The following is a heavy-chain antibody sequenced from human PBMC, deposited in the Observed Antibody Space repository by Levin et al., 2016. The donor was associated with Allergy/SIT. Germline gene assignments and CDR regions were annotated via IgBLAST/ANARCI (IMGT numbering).Heavy chain of an antibody. V-gene: IGHV4-31*03. D-gene: IGHD6-6*01. J-gene: IGHJ5*02. CDR3: ARDSSSSSGRFDP. Sequence: SETLSLTCTVSGGSISSGAYYWSWIRQHPGKGLEWIGYIYYSGSTYYNPSLKSRVTILVDTSKNQFSLKLSSVTAADTAVYYCARDSSSSSGRFDPWGQGTLVTVSS. CDR1: GGSISSGAYY. CDR2: IYYSGST.